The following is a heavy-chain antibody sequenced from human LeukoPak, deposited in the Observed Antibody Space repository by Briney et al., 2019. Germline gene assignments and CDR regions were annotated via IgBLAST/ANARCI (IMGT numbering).Heavy chain of an antibody. D-gene: IGHD1-1*01. J-gene: IGHJ4*02. CDR3: ARDRGNGALDY. Sequence: PGGSLRLSCAASGFTFSSYEMNWVRQAPGKGXXXXSYISSSGSTIYYADSVKGRFTISRDNAKNSLYLQMNSLRAEDTAVYYCARDRGNGALDYWGQGTLVTVSS. CDR1: GFTFSSYE. CDR2: ISSSGSTI. V-gene: IGHV3-48*03.